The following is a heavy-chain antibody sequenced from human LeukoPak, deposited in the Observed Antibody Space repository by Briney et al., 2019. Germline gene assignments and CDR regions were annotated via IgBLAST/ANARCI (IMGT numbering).Heavy chain of an antibody. V-gene: IGHV3-48*01. CDR2: ITSSSSVK. CDR1: GFSFSNYN. CDR3: AKGSGYSSGWLSSYFDY. Sequence: SGGSLRLSCTASGFSFSNYNMNWVRQAPGKGLEWISYITSSSSVKQYADSVKGRFTVSRDNAKNSLYLQMHSLRAEDTAVYYCAKGSGYSSGWLSSYFDYWGQGTLVTVSS. D-gene: IGHD6-19*01. J-gene: IGHJ4*02.